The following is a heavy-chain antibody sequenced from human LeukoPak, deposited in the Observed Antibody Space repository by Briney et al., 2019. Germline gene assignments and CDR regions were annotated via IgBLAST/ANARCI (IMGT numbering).Heavy chain of an antibody. J-gene: IGHJ4*02. CDR1: GYTFTSYA. D-gene: IGHD3-10*01. CDR3: ARAYYYGSGSYRVIFDY. V-gene: IGHV1-3*01. CDR2: INAGNGNT. Sequence: ASVTVSCKASGYTFTSYAMHWVRQAPGQRLEWMGWINAGNGNTKYSQKFQGRVTITRDTSASTAYMELSSLRSEDTAVYYCARAYYYGSGSYRVIFDYWGQGTLVTVSS.